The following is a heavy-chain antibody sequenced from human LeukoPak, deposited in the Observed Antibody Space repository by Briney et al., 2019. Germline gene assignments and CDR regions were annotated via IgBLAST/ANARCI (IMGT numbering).Heavy chain of an antibody. D-gene: IGHD3-16*01. CDR1: GGSFSGYY. V-gene: IGHV4-34*01. Sequence: SETLSLTCAVYGGSFSGYYWTWIRQPPGKGLEWVGEINHSGSTNYNPSLKSRVTISVDTSKNQFSLRLSSVTAADTAVYYCARGLLMITYEVRYGMDVWGRGTTVTVSS. J-gene: IGHJ6*02. CDR2: INHSGST. CDR3: ARGLLMITYEVRYGMDV.